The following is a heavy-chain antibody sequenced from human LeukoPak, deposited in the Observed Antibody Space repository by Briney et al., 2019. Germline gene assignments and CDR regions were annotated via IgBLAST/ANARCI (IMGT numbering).Heavy chain of an antibody. CDR2: IYPGDSDT. Sequence: GESLKISCKGSGYSSTSYWIGWVRQMPGKGLEWMGIIYPGDSDTRYSPSFQGQVTISADKSISTAYLQWSSLKASDTAMYYCARQGGYYGSGSYYNVFPSDYWGQGTLVTVSS. CDR1: GYSSTSYW. CDR3: ARQGGYYGSGSYYNVFPSDY. J-gene: IGHJ4*02. V-gene: IGHV5-51*01. D-gene: IGHD3-10*01.